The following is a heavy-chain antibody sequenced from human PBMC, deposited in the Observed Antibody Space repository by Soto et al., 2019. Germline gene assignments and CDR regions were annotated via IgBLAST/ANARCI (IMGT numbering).Heavy chain of an antibody. CDR1: GGTFSSYV. V-gene: IGHV1-69*01. Sequence: QVLLVQSGAELKKPGSSVKVSCKASGGTFSSYVTSWVRQAPGQGLEWLGGISPMFGTPNYAQKFQDRITITADDSTSTAYMELSSLRSADTAGYYCARDKSPLYFGSSYGMDVWGQGTTVTVSS. J-gene: IGHJ6*02. CDR3: ARDKSPLYFGSSYGMDV. CDR2: ISPMFGTP. D-gene: IGHD3-10*01.